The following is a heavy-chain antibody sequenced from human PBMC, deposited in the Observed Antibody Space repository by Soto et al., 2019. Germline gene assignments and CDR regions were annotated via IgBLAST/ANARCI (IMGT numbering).Heavy chain of an antibody. V-gene: IGHV1-69*01. J-gene: IGHJ5*02. CDR3: AREGGRYCSSTICYEGWFDP. D-gene: IGHD2-2*01. CDR1: GGTFSSYA. CDR2: IIPNFGTA. Sequence: QVQLVQSGAEVKKPGSSVKVSCKASGGTFSSYAISWVRQAPGQGLEWMGGIIPNFGTANYAQKCQGRVRITADESLRPAYMELSRLRSEDRVVFYCAREGGRYCSSTICYEGWFDPWGQGTLVTVSS.